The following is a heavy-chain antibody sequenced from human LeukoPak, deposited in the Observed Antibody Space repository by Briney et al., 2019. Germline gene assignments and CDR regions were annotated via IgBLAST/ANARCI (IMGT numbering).Heavy chain of an antibody. CDR3: ATLTVRGGFDP. CDR2: IKQDGSQK. D-gene: IGHD3-10*01. V-gene: IGHV3-7*01. Sequence: PGGSLRLSCAASGFTFSSYWMSWVRQAPGKGLEWVANIKQDGSQKYYVDSVKGRFSISRDNAKNSLYLQMNSLRAEDTAVYYCATLTVRGGFDPWGQGTLVTVSS. J-gene: IGHJ5*02. CDR1: GFTFSSYW.